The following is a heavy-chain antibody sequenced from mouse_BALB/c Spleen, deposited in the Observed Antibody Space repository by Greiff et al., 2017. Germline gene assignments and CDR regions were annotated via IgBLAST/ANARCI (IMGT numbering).Heavy chain of an antibody. V-gene: IGHV5-12-1*01. CDR1: GFAFSSYD. Sequence: EVQGVESGGGLVKPGGSLKLSCAASGFAFSSYDMSWVRQTPEKRLEWVAYISSGGGSTYYPDTVKGRFTISRDNAKNTLYLQMSSLKSEDTAMYYCARRVTTVSYWYFDVWGAGTTVTVSS. D-gene: IGHD1-1*01. J-gene: IGHJ1*01. CDR2: ISSGGGST. CDR3: ARRVTTVSYWYFDV.